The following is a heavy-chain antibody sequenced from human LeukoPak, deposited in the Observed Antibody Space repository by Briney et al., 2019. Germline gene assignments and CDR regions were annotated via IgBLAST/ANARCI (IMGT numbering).Heavy chain of an antibody. J-gene: IGHJ5*02. CDR2: IKTITVGGTT. Sequence: GGSLRLSCAASGFTFSNVWMTWVRQAPGKGRECVGRIKTITVGGTTDYAAPVKGRFTISRDDSKNMVYLQMKSLQTEDTAVYYCTTDFFQGYSGSWGQGTLVTVSS. V-gene: IGHV3-15*01. CDR3: TTDFFQGYSGS. CDR1: GFTFSNVW. D-gene: IGHD5-12*01.